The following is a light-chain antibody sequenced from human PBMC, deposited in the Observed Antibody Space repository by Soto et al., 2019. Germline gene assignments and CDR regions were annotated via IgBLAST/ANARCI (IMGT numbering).Light chain of an antibody. V-gene: IGLV2-14*01. Sequence: QSALTQPASVSGSPGQSITISCTGTSSDVGGYNYVSWYQQHPGKAPKLMISEVSNRPSGVSNRFSGSKSGNTASLTISGLQAEGEADYYCSSYISSSTVVFGGGTKLTVL. CDR2: EVS. CDR3: SSYISSSTVV. J-gene: IGLJ2*01. CDR1: SSDVGGYNY.